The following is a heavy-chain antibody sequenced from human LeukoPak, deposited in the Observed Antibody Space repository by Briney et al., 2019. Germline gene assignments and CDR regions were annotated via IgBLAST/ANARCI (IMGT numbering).Heavy chain of an antibody. Sequence: GGSLRLSCAASGFTFSSYAMHWVRQAPGKGLEWVANIKQDGSEKYSVDSVKGRCTISRDNAKNSLYLQMNSLRAEDTAVYYCERDGASVRGAAFDYWGQGPLVTVSS. CDR1: GFTFSSYA. CDR2: IKQDGSEK. D-gene: IGHD3-10*02. CDR3: ERDGASVRGAAFDY. J-gene: IGHJ4*02. V-gene: IGHV3-7*01.